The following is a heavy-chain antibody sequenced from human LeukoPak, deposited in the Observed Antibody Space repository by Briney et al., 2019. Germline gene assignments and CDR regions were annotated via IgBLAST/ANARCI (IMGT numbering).Heavy chain of an antibody. CDR1: GGSISSGGYY. Sequence: SQTLSLTCSVSGGSISSGGYYWSWIRQHPGKGLEWIGYIYYSGSTYYKPSLKRRVTISVDTSKNQFSLQLSSVTAADTAVYYCARCGSYCSSTSCPETYNWFDPWGQGNLVTVSS. CDR3: ARCGSYCSSTSCPETYNWFDP. D-gene: IGHD2-2*01. J-gene: IGHJ5*02. V-gene: IGHV4-31*03. CDR2: IYYSGST.